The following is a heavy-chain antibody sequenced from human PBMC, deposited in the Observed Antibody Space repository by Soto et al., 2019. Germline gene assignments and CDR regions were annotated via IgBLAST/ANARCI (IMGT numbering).Heavy chain of an antibody. D-gene: IGHD6-6*01. Sequence: QVQLVESGGGVVQPGRSLRLSCAASGFTFSSYAMHWVRQAPGKGLEWVAVISYDGSNKYYADSVKGRFTISRDNSKNTLYLQMISLRAEDTAVYYCARYSSSPREAFDYWGQGTLVTVSS. CDR1: GFTFSSYA. CDR3: ARYSSSPREAFDY. J-gene: IGHJ4*02. CDR2: ISYDGSNK. V-gene: IGHV3-30-3*01.